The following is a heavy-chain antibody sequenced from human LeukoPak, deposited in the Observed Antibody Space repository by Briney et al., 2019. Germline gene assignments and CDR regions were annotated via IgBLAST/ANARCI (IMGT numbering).Heavy chain of an antibody. D-gene: IGHD3-16*01. CDR2: ISSSGSYI. CDR3: AKVGGVSYIYFDY. Sequence: GGSLRLSCAASGFTFSSYSMNWVRQAPGKGLEWVSLISSSGSYIYYADSVKGRFTISRDNSKNTLYLQMNSLRAEDTAVYYCAKVGGVSYIYFDYWGQGTLVTVSS. J-gene: IGHJ4*02. CDR1: GFTFSSYS. V-gene: IGHV3-21*01.